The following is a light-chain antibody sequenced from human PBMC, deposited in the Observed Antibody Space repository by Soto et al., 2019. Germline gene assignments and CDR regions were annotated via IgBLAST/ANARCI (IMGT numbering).Light chain of an antibody. CDR3: QQRSTWPVT. J-gene: IGKJ1*01. CDR1: QSVSSY. Sequence: EIVLTQSPGTLSLSPGERATLSCRASQSVSSYLASYQQKPGQAPRLLIYDASTRATGISARFSGSGSGTDFTLTISSLEPEDFAVYYCQQRSTWPVTFGQGTKVEVK. CDR2: DAS. V-gene: IGKV3-11*01.